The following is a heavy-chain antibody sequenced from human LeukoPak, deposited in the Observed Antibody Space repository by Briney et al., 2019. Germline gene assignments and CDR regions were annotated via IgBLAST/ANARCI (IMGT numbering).Heavy chain of an antibody. CDR3: AKVTTVTTSNWFDP. Sequence: GGSLRLSCAASGFTFSSYAMSWVRQAPGKGLEWVSAISGSGGSTYYADSVKGRFTISRDNSKNTLYLQMNSLRSEDTAVYYCAKVTTVTTSNWFDPWGQGTLVTVSS. V-gene: IGHV3-23*01. D-gene: IGHD4-17*01. J-gene: IGHJ5*02. CDR2: ISGSGGST. CDR1: GFTFSSYA.